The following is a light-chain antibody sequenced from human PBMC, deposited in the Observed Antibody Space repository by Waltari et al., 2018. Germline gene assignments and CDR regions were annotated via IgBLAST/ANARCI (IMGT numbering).Light chain of an antibody. CDR2: YDS. Sequence: SDVLTQAPSVSVAPGETARITCGGNNIADNNAHWYQQKPGQAPVLVIFYDSDRPSGIPERFSGSNSGNTATLTISRAEAGDEADYYCQVWDTSIDLSVFGTGTKVTVL. CDR3: QVWDTSIDLSV. J-gene: IGLJ1*01. V-gene: IGLV3-21*04. CDR1: NIADNN.